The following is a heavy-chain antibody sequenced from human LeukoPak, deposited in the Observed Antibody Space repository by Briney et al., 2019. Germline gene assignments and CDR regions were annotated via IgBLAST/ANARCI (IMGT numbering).Heavy chain of an antibody. J-gene: IGHJ2*01. CDR2: IYYSGST. D-gene: IGHD2-21*01. CDR3: ARRRNSLPHWYFDL. V-gene: IGHV4-30-4*01. CDR1: GGSISSGDYY. Sequence: SETLSLTCTVSGGSISSGDYYWSWIRQPPGKGLEWIGYIYYSGSTYYNPSLKSRVTISVDTSKNQFSLKLSSVTAADTAVYYCARRRNSLPHWYFDLWGRGTLVTVST.